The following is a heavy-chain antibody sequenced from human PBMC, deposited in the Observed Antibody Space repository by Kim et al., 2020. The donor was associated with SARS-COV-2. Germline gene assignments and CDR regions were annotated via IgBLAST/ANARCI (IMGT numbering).Heavy chain of an antibody. CDR2: IYHSGST. CDR1: GGSISSSNW. CDR3: ARVGDYYGSGSYDY. D-gene: IGHD3-10*01. V-gene: IGHV4-4*02. J-gene: IGHJ4*02. Sequence: SETLSLTCAVSGGSISSSNWWSWVRQPPGKGLEWIGEIYHSGSTNYNPSLKSRVTISVDKSKNQFSLKLSSVTAADTAVYYCARVGDYYGSGSYDYWGQGTLVTVSS.